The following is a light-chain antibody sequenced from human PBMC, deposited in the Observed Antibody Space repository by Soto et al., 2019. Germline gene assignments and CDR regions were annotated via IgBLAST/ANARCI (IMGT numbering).Light chain of an antibody. J-gene: IGLJ1*01. CDR3: SPYTSSSXLYV. Sequence: QSALTQPASVSGSPVQSITISCTGTSSDVGGYNYVSWYQQHPGKSPKLMIYEVSNRPSGFSNRFSGSKSGNTASLTISGLQAEDEADYYCSPYTSSSXLYVVGTGTKVXV. CDR2: EVS. V-gene: IGLV2-14*01. CDR1: SSDVGGYNY.